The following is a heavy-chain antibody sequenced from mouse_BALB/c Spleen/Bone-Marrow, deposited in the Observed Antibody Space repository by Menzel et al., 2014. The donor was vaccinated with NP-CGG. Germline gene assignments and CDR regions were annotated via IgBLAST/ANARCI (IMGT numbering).Heavy chain of an antibody. V-gene: IGHV1S135*01. D-gene: IGHD1-1*01. Sequence: VQLQQPGPELVKPGASVKVSCKASGYAFTNYNMYWVKQSHGKSLEWIGYNDPYSGGTNYNQKFKGKATLTVDKSSSTAYMYLNSLTSEDSAVYYCARLGTTAVPDYWGQGTTLTGSS. J-gene: IGHJ2*01. CDR1: GYAFTNYN. CDR3: ARLGTTAVPDY. CDR2: NDPYSGGT.